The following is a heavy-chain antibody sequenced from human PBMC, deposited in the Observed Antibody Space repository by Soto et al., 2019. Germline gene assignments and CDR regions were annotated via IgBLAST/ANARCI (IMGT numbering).Heavy chain of an antibody. J-gene: IGHJ4*02. V-gene: IGHV4-34*01. CDR3: ARGRSGGSRNDLNFDY. Sequence: TSETLSLTCAVYGGSFSGYYWSWIRQPPGKGLEWIGEINHSGSTNCNPSLKSRVTISVDTSKNQFSLKLSSVTAADTAVYYCARGRSGGSRNDLNFDYWRQGTLVTVSS. D-gene: IGHD2-15*01. CDR2: INHSGST. CDR1: GGSFSGYY.